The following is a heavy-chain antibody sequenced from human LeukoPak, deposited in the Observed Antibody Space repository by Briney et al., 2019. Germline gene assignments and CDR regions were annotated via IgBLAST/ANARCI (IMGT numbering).Heavy chain of an antibody. J-gene: IGHJ4*02. CDR2: INHSGST. CDR1: SGSISSSTR. CDR3: ALGYNDIWEL. Sequence: PSGTLSLTCAVSSGSISSSTRWSWVRQPPGKGLEWIGEINHSGSTHYTPSLKSRVTISVDTSDNKFSLKMISVTAADAAVYYCALGYNDIWELWGRGTLVTVSS. V-gene: IGHV4-4*02. D-gene: IGHD5-24*01.